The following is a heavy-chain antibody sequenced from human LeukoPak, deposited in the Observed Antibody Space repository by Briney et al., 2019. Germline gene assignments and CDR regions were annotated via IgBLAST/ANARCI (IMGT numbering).Heavy chain of an antibody. J-gene: IGHJ6*02. Sequence: SETLSLTCAVYGGSFSGYYWSWIRQPPGKGLEWIGEINHSGSTNYNPSLKSRVTISVDTSKNQFSLKLSSVTAADTAVYYCARGDRTCSTSCYFSCYYYYGMDVWGQGTTVTVSS. CDR1: GGSFSGYY. CDR3: ARGDRTCSTSCYFSCYYYYGMDV. CDR2: INHSGST. D-gene: IGHD2-2*01. V-gene: IGHV4-34*01.